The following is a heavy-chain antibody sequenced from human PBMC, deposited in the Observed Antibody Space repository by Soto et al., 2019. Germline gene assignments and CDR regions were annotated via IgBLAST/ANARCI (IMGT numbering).Heavy chain of an antibody. D-gene: IGHD7-27*01. CDR3: ARGDLGFDY. Sequence: EVPLVESGGGLVQPGGSLRLSCAAYGFNFSSYGFHWVRQVPGKGLEWVSSIGTAGETYYLGSVRGRFTLFRENVKNFLYLQMNSLRAGDTAVYYCARGDLGFDYWGQGTLVTVSS. CDR2: IGTAGET. J-gene: IGHJ4*02. CDR1: GFNFSSYG. V-gene: IGHV3-13*01.